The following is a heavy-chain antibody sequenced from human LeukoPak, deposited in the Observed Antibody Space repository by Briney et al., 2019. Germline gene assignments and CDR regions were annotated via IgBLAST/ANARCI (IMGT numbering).Heavy chain of an antibody. CDR2: ISWNSGSI. CDR3: AKSRDEGYYYYGMDV. Sequence: PGRSLRLCCAASGFTFDDYAMHWVRQAPGKGLEWVSGISWNSGSIGYADSVKGRFTISRDNAKNSLYLQMNSLRAEDTALYYCAKSRDEGYYYYGMDVWGQGPRSPSP. CDR1: GFTFDDYA. V-gene: IGHV3-9*01. J-gene: IGHJ6*02.